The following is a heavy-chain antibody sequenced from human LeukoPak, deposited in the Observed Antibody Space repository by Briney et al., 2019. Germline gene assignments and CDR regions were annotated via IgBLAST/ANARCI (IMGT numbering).Heavy chain of an antibody. D-gene: IGHD4-17*01. CDR2: ISYIGST. V-gene: IGHV4-59*11. J-gene: IGHJ3*02. CDR3: ARDLVTVTKGFDI. CDR1: GDSFSSHH. Sequence: SETLSLTCTVSGDSFSSHHWTWIRQPPGKGLEWIGYISYIGSTNYNPSLKSRVTISIDTSKNPFSLKLSSVTAADTAVYYCARDLVTVTKGFDIWGQGTMVSVSS.